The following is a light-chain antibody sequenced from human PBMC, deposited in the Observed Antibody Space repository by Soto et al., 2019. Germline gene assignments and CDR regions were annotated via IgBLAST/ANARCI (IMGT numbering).Light chain of an antibody. CDR2: DDS. CDR1: NIGSKS. Sequence: SYELTQPPSVSVAPGQTARITCGGNNIGSKSEHWYQQKPGQAPVLVVYDDSDRPSGIPDRFSGSNSGNTATLTISRVEAGDEAYYYCQVGDSSSGVVFGGGTKLTVL. V-gene: IGLV3-21*02. CDR3: QVGDSSSGVV. J-gene: IGLJ2*01.